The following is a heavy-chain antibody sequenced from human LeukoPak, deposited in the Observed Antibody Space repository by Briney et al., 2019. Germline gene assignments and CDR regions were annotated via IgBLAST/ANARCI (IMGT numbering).Heavy chain of an antibody. CDR1: GFTFNNYA. Sequence: GGSLRLSCAASGFTFNNYAMSWVRQAPGKGLEWVSTISGSGGSTYYADSVKGRFTISRDNSKNTPYLQMNSLRAEDTAVYYCAKNILSSSYPNYMDVWGKGTTVTVSS. CDR3: AKNILSSSYPNYMDV. V-gene: IGHV3-23*01. J-gene: IGHJ6*03. D-gene: IGHD3-22*01. CDR2: ISGSGGST.